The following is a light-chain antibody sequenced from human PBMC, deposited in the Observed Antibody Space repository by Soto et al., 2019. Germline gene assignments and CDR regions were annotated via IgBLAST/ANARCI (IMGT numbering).Light chain of an antibody. CDR3: QQFDDSVT. V-gene: IGKV3-20*01. CDR2: GAS. J-gene: IGKJ5*01. CDR1: HSVSRTY. Sequence: IVLTQSAGTLSLSPGERATLSCRASHSVSRTYLAWYQQKPGQAPRLLIFGASDRATGTPDRFSGSGSGTDFTLTISRLEPEDSAVYYCQQFDDSVTFGQGTRLEIK.